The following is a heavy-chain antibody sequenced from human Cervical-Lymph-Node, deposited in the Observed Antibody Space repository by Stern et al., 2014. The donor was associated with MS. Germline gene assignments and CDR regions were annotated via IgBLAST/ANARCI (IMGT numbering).Heavy chain of an antibody. Sequence: QVQLVESGGGVVQPGRSLRLSCAASGFTFSSYAMHWVRQAPGKGLEWVAVISYDGSNKYYADSVKGRFTISRDNSKNTLYLQMNSLRAEDTAVYYCARDRHFDYWGQGTLVTVSS. CDR3: ARDRHFDY. V-gene: IGHV3-30*04. CDR2: ISYDGSNK. CDR1: GFTFSSYA. J-gene: IGHJ4*02.